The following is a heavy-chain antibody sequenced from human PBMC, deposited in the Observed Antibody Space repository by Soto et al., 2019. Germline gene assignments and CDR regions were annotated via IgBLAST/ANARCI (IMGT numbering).Heavy chain of an antibody. CDR3: TRFAADEQLGGRKSIDGMDV. CDR1: GFTFSGPA. Sequence: EVQLVESGGGLVQPGGSLKLSCAASGFTFSGPAMHWVRQASGKGLEWVGRIRSKTHSYATAYAASVKGRFIISRDDSKNTTYLQMNSLKTEDTALYYCTRFAADEQLGGRKSIDGMDVWGQGTTVTVSS. V-gene: IGHV3-73*02. D-gene: IGHD6-6*01. CDR2: IRSKTHSYAT. J-gene: IGHJ6*02.